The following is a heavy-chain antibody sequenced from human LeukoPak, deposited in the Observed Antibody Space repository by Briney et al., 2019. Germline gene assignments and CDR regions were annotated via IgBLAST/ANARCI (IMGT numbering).Heavy chain of an antibody. Sequence: ASVKVSCTASGYTFTSYGISWVRQAPGQGLEWMGWISAYNGNTNYAQKLQGRVTMTTDTSTSTAYMELRSLRSDDTAVYYCARASWSSWYVGAHDYWGQGTLVTVSS. V-gene: IGHV1-18*01. CDR2: ISAYNGNT. J-gene: IGHJ4*02. CDR3: ARASWSSWYVGAHDY. D-gene: IGHD6-13*01. CDR1: GYTFTSYG.